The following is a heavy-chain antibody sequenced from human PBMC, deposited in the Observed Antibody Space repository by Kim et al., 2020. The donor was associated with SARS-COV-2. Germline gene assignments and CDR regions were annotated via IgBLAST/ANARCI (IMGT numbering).Heavy chain of an antibody. J-gene: IGHJ4*02. CDR2: IIPILGIA. CDR3: ASPSAHIQGKTFDY. V-gene: IGHV1-69*04. D-gene: IGHD5-18*01. Sequence: SVKVSCKASGGTFSSYAISWVRQAPGQGLEWMGRIIPILGIANYAQKFQGRVTITADKSTSTAYMELSSLRSEDTAVYYCASPSAHIQGKTFDYWGQGTLVTVSS. CDR1: GGTFSSYA.